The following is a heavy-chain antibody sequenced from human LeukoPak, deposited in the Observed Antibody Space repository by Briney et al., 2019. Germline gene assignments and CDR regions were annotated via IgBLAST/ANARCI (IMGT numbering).Heavy chain of an antibody. CDR2: IYYSGST. CDR3: ARKSSGYTYYFDY. V-gene: IGHV4-39*01. J-gene: IGHJ4*02. Sequence: SETLSLTCTVSGGSISSSSYYWGWIRQPPGKGLGWLGSIYYSGSTYYNPSLKSRFTISVDTSKNQFSLKLSSVTAADTAVYYCARKSSGYTYYFDYWGQGTLVTVSS. D-gene: IGHD3-22*01. CDR1: GGSISSSSYY.